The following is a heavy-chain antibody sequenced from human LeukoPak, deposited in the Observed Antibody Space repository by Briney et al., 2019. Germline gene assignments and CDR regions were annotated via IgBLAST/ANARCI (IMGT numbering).Heavy chain of an antibody. D-gene: IGHD1-26*01. V-gene: IGHV3-7*01. Sequence: GGSLRPSCAASGFTFSSYWMSWVRQAPGKGLEWVANIKQDGSEKYYVDSVKGRFTISRDNSKNTLYLQMNSLRAEDTAVYYCAKGGINYDFDYWGQGTLVTVSS. CDR1: GFTFSSYW. CDR2: IKQDGSEK. CDR3: AKGGINYDFDY. J-gene: IGHJ4*02.